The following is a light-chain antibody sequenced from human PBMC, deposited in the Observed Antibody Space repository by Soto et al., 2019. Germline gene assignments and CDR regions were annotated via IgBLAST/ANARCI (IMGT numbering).Light chain of an antibody. J-gene: IGKJ1*01. CDR1: QPISTY. CDR3: QQTYSTPWT. Sequence: DIQMTQSPSSLSASEGDRVIITCRASQPISTYLNWFQQKPGKAPKLLIYAASTLQSGVPSRFSGSGSGTDFALIISGLEPEDFATYYCQQTYSTPWTFGRGTKVDIK. V-gene: IGKV1-39*01. CDR2: AAS.